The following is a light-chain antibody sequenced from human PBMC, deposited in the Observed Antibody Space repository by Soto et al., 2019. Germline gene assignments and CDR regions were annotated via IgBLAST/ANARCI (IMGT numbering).Light chain of an antibody. J-gene: IGKJ1*01. CDR1: QSISSW. Sequence: IQMTQSPSTLSAYVGDRVTITCRASQSISSWLAWYQQKPGKAPKLLIYDASSLESGVPSRFSGSGSGTEFTLTISSLQPDDFATYYCQQYNSYSLWTFGQGTKVEIK. V-gene: IGKV1-5*01. CDR2: DAS. CDR3: QQYNSYSLWT.